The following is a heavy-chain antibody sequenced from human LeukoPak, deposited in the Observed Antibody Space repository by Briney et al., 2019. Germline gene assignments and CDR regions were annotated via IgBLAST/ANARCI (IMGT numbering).Heavy chain of an antibody. CDR2: ISAYNGNT. CDR3: ARDLGLQLERRYYYYYYGMDV. D-gene: IGHD1-1*01. J-gene: IGHJ6*02. Sequence: ASVKVSCKASGYTFTSYGISWVRQAPGQGLEWMGWISAYNGNTNYAQKLQGRVTMTTDTSTSTAYMELRSLRSEDTAVYYCARDLGLQLERRYYYYYYGMDVWGQGTTVTVSS. CDR1: GYTFTSYG. V-gene: IGHV1-18*01.